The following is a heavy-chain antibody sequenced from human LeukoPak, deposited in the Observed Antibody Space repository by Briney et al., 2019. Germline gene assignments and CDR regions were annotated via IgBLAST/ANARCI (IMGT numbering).Heavy chain of an antibody. J-gene: IGHJ4*02. Sequence: VSSVKVSCKASGYTFTGYYMHWVRQAPGQGLQWMGRINPNSGGTNYAQKFQGRVTMTRDTSIGTAYMELSRLRSDDTAVYYCARDAEGIAAAPLYFDYWGQGTLVTVSS. CDR1: GYTFTGYY. CDR2: INPNSGGT. CDR3: ARDAEGIAAAPLYFDY. D-gene: IGHD6-13*01. V-gene: IGHV1-2*06.